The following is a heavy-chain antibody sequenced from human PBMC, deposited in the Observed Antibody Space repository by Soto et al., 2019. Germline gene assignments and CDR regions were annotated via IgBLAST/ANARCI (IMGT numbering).Heavy chain of an antibody. CDR1: RVSISSDVFY. J-gene: IGHJ5*02. V-gene: IGHV4-31*11. D-gene: IGHD2-15*01. CDR2: ISFSGNT. Sequence: PSETLSLTSAVPRVSISSDVFYWSWVRQHPGKGLEWIGYISFSGNTYYNPPLKSRVTISVDTSKNQFSLKLSSVTAADTAMYYCTKMGQYCGGSCYSLCDPWGKGTLVTVSS. CDR3: TKMGQYCGGSCYSLCDP.